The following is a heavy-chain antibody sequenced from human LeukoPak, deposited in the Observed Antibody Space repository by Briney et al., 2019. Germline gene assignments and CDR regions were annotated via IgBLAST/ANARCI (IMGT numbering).Heavy chain of an antibody. D-gene: IGHD3-10*01. V-gene: IGHV4-34*01. CDR1: GGSFSGYY. Sequence: TETLSLTCAVYGGSFSGYYWSWIRQPPGKGLEWIGEINHSGSTNYNPSLKSRVTISVDTSKNQFSLKLSSVTAADTAVYYCASMKVLLWFGTNWFDPWGQGTLVTVSS. J-gene: IGHJ5*02. CDR2: INHSGST. CDR3: ASMKVLLWFGTNWFDP.